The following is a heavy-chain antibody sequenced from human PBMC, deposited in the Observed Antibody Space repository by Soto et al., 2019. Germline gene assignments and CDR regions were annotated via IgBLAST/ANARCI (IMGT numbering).Heavy chain of an antibody. CDR1: GGSISSSSYY. Sequence: SETLSLTCTVSGGSISSSSYYWGWIRQPPGKGLEWIGSIYYSGSTYYNPSLKSRVTISVDTSKNQFSQKLSSVTAADTAVYYCARLSYGGSYFGYLDYWGQGTLDTVSS. CDR2: IYYSGST. J-gene: IGHJ4*02. CDR3: ARLSYGGSYFGYLDY. V-gene: IGHV4-39*01. D-gene: IGHD1-26*01.